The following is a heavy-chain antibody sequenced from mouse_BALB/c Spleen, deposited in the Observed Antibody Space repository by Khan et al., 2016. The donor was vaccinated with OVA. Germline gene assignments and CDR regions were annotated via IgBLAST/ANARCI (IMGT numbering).Heavy chain of an antibody. V-gene: IGHV1-77*01. CDR2: IYPGSGST. CDR3: ARSYDEAWFTY. D-gene: IGHD1-1*01. CDR1: GYTFSDYV. Sequence: QVQLQQSGPELVKPGASVKMSCKATGYTFSDYVISWVKLRTGQGLEWIGEIYPGSGSTYYNEKFKGKATLTADKPSSTAYMQLSSLTSEDSAVYVCARSYDEAWFTYWGQGTLVTVS. J-gene: IGHJ3*01.